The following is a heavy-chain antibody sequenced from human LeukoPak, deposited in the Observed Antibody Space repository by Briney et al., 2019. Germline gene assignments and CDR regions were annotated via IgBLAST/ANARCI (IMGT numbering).Heavy chain of an antibody. D-gene: IGHD5-24*01. CDR1: GGSISTHY. J-gene: IGHJ4*02. Sequence: SETLSLTCTVSGGSISTHYWSWIRQPAGKGLEWIGRISTTGSTNYNPPLKSRVTMSVEVSRSQVSLKLSSVTAADTAVYYCAREVEMARQFDYWGQGTLVTASS. V-gene: IGHV4-4*07. CDR2: ISTTGST. CDR3: AREVEMARQFDY.